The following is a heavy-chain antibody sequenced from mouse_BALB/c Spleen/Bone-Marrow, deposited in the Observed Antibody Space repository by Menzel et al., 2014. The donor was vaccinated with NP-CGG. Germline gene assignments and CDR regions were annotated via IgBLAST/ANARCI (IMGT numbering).Heavy chain of an antibody. Sequence: QVRLKQSGAELAKPGASVKMSCKASGYTFTSYWMHWVKQRPGQGLEWIGYINPSTGYTEYNQKFKDKATLTADKSSSTAYMQLSSLTSEDSAVYYCARRGYAMDYWGQGTSVTVSS. V-gene: IGHV1-7*01. CDR3: ARRGYAMDY. CDR1: GYTFTSYW. J-gene: IGHJ4*01. CDR2: INPSTGYT.